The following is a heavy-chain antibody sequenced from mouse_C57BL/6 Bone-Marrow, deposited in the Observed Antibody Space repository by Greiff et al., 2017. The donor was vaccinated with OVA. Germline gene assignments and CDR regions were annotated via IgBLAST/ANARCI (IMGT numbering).Heavy chain of an antibody. Sequence: VQLQQSGPGLVQPSPSLSITCTVSGFSLTSYGVHWVRQSPGKGLEWLGVIWRGGSTDYNAAFMSRLSITKDNSKSQVFIKMNSLQADDTAIYYGAKREVGSSYWYFDDWGTGTTVTVSS. V-gene: IGHV2-5*01. J-gene: IGHJ1*03. D-gene: IGHD1-1*01. CDR2: IWRGGST. CDR1: GFSLTSYG. CDR3: AKREVGSSYWYFDD.